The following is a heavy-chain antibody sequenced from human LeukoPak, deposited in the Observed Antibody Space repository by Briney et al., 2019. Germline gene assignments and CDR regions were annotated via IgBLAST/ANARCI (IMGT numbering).Heavy chain of an antibody. CDR1: GGSISSGSYY. Sequence: SETLSLTCTVSGGSISSGSYYWSWIRQPAGKGLEWIGRIYTSGSTNYNPSLKSRVTISVDTSKNQFSLKLSSVTAADTAVYYCAREETDSSGWYGDYYYYYYMDVWGKGTTVTISS. J-gene: IGHJ6*03. D-gene: IGHD6-19*01. CDR2: IYTSGST. CDR3: AREETDSSGWYGDYYYYYYMDV. V-gene: IGHV4-61*02.